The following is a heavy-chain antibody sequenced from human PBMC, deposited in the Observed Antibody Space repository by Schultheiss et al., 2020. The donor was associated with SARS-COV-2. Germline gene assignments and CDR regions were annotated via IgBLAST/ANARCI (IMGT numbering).Heavy chain of an antibody. CDR1: GFTFSSYA. D-gene: IGHD3-16*01. CDR3: ARDGGAAGGWFDP. J-gene: IGHJ5*02. Sequence: GGSLRLSCAASGFTFSSYAMHWVRQAPGKGLEWVAVISYDGSNKYYADSVKGRFTISRDNAKNSLYLQMNSLRAEDTAVYYCARDGGAAGGWFDPWGQGTLVTVSS. V-gene: IGHV3-30*07. CDR2: ISYDGSNK.